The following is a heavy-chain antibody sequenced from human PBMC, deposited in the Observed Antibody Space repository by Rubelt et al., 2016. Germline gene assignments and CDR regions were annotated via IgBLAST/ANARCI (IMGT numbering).Heavy chain of an antibody. J-gene: IGHJ1*01. CDR2: IVVGSGDT. Sequence: QMQLVQSGPEVKKPGTSVKVSCKASGFTFTSSAVQWVRQARGQRLEWIGWIVVGSGDTNYAQKFQERVTINRDMSTSTAYSGPSSPVSAATAVYYWAASSRGIAGDNYDHWGQGALVIVSS. V-gene: IGHV1-58*01. CDR3: AASSRGIAGDNYDH. D-gene: IGHD5-24*01. CDR1: GFTFTSSA.